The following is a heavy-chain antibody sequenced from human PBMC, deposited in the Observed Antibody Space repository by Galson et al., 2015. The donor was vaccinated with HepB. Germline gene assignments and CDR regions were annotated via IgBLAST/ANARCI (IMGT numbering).Heavy chain of an antibody. Sequence: SLRLSCAASGFTLRDYAMHWVRQAPGKGLEWVAFISWDGSKTCYGDSVRGRFTISRDNSKNMLYLEMNSLRGEDTAVFYCVRDHAPALICGGDCYSAGYWGQGALVTVSS. V-gene: IGHV3-30-3*01. J-gene: IGHJ4*02. CDR2: ISWDGSKT. CDR3: VRDHAPALICGGDCYSAGY. CDR1: GFTLRDYA. D-gene: IGHD2-21*02.